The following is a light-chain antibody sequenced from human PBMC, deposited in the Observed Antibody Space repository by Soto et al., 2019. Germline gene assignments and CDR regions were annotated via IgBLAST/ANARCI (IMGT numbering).Light chain of an antibody. CDR2: VAS. Sequence: EILMTQSPATLSVSPGERATLSCRASQNVNSNLAWYQQKPGQAPRLLIYVASTRATGIPARFSGSGSGTEFTLTIRRLQSEDSAVYYCQQYNNWPSWTFGQGTKVEIK. V-gene: IGKV3-15*01. J-gene: IGKJ1*01. CDR3: QQYNNWPSWT. CDR1: QNVNSN.